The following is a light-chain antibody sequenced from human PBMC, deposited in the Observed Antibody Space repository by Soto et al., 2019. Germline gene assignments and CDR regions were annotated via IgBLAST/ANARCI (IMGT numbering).Light chain of an antibody. CDR2: AVS. V-gene: IGKV3-15*01. CDR1: QGISKK. Sequence: IVMTQSPATLSVAPGARVPFSGRASQGISKKVAWYQHKPGQAPRLLISAVSTGATGVPARFSGSGSGTEFTLTINSLQSEDCATYYCQQYHTWPVTFGGGTKVDIK. J-gene: IGKJ4*01. CDR3: QQYHTWPVT.